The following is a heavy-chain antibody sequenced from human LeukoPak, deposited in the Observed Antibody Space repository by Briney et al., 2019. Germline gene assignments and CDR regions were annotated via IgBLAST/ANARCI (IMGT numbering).Heavy chain of an antibody. Sequence: SETLSLTCSVSGGSISKNTYYWGWIRQPPGKGLEWIGAINRRGSTNYNPSLKSRVTMSVDTSKDQVSLKLTSVTAADTAVYYCHTYSDSSGSFDYWGQGTLVAVSS. CDR1: GGSISKNTYY. CDR3: HTYSDSSGSFDY. D-gene: IGHD1-26*01. CDR2: INRRGST. V-gene: IGHV4-39*01. J-gene: IGHJ4*02.